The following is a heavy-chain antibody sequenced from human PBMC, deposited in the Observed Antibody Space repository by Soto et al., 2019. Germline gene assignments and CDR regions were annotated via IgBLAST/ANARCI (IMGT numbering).Heavy chain of an antibody. D-gene: IGHD6-13*01. CDR2: ISVYNGYA. J-gene: IGHJ4*02. CDR1: GYTFNNYG. CDR3: AKNITSWYDY. Sequence: QVQLVQSGAELKKPGASVKVSCKASGYTFNNYGIGWVRQAPGQGLEWMGWISVYNGYANYAQKFQGRIITTADTSTSTAYMELRSLRSDDTAIYYCAKNITSWYDYWGQGSLVTVSS. V-gene: IGHV1-18*01.